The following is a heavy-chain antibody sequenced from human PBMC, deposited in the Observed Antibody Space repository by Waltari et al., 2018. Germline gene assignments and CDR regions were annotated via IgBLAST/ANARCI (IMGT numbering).Heavy chain of an antibody. V-gene: IGHV2-70*15. Sequence: QVTGRESGPALVKPTQTLALTCTFSGFSLSTSELCVSWSRQTPGKALEWLARIDWDDDKYYSTSLKTRLSTFNDTSTNQVVLTMTNMDPVDTATYYCAPTRLVRATYRHFDYWGQGTLVTVSS. D-gene: IGHD1-26*01. J-gene: IGHJ4*02. CDR1: GFSLSTSELC. CDR3: APTRLVRATYRHFDY. CDR2: IDWDDDK.